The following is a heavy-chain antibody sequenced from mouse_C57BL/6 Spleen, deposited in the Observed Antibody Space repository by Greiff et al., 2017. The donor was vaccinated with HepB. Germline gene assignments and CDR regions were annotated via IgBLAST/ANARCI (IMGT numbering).Heavy chain of an antibody. CDR2: INPSSGYT. V-gene: IGHV1-7*01. CDR3: ARDTTVGATGFDY. J-gene: IGHJ2*01. D-gene: IGHD1-1*01. CDR1: GYTFTSYW. Sequence: QVQLQQSGAELAKPGASVKLSCKASGYTFTSYWMHWVKQRPGQGLEWIGYINPSSGYTKYNQKFKDKATLTADKSTSTAYMLLSSLTYEDSAVYYCARDTTVGATGFDYWGQGTTLTVSS.